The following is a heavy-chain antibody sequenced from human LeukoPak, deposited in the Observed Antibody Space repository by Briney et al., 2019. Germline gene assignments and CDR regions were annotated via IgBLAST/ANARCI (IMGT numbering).Heavy chain of an antibody. CDR3: ARDGVGSSSEDYFDY. D-gene: IGHD6-6*01. CDR1: GFTFSSYA. Sequence: GGSLRLSCAASGFTFSSYAMHWVRQAPGKGLEWVAVISYDGSNKYYADSVKGRFTISRDNSKNTLYLQMNSLRAEDTAVYYCARDGVGSSSEDYFDYWGQGTLVTVSS. CDR2: ISYDGSNK. J-gene: IGHJ4*02. V-gene: IGHV3-30*04.